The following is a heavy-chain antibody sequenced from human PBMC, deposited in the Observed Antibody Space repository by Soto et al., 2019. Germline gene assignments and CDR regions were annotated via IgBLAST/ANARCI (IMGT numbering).Heavy chain of an antibody. D-gene: IGHD3-3*01. J-gene: IGHJ3*02. CDR3: ARGGGVGVAGSAAFDM. V-gene: IGHV1-2*02. Sequence: QLHLVQSGAVVKKPGASVTVSCSASGYPVTAYYMHWVRQAPGRGLEWMGGINPATGAAKYTQTFQGRVPMTRDTSKGTVFMEPSGLTSGDTALFYCARGGGVGVAGSAAFDMWGQGTLVTVSS. CDR1: GYPVTAYY. CDR2: INPATGAA.